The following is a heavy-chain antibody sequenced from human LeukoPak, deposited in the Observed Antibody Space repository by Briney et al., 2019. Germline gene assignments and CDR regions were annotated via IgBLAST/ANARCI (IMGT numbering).Heavy chain of an antibody. CDR2: IIPILGIG. J-gene: IGHJ3*02. V-gene: IGHV1-69*04. CDR3: VRDPNGDYIGTFDM. CDR1: GGTFSSYA. Sequence: ASVKVSCKASGGTFSSYAISWVRQAPGQGLEWMGRIIPILGIGNYAQKFQGRVTITADKSTSTAYMELSSLRSEDTAVYYCVRDPNGDYIGTFDMWGRGTMVSVSS. D-gene: IGHD4-17*01.